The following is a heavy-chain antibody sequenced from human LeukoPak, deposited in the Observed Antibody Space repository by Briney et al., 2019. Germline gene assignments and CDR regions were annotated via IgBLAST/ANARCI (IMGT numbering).Heavy chain of an antibody. CDR3: AREGTFGGNDY. CDR1: GYTFTDYF. D-gene: IGHD3-16*01. CDR2: INPNSGGT. J-gene: IGHJ4*02. V-gene: IGHV1-2*02. Sequence: ASVKLSCKASGYTFTDYFMHWVRQAPGHGLEWMGWINPNSGGTNYAEKFQRRITMTRDTSISTAYMELSRLRSDDTVMFYCAREGTFGGNDYWGQGTQVTVSS.